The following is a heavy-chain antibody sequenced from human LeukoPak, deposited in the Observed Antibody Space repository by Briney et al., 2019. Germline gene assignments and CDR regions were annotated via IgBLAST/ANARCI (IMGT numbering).Heavy chain of an antibody. CDR3: TRDVSGYYLYYYYYMDV. D-gene: IGHD3-22*01. Sequence: PGGSLRLSCTASGFTFGDYAMSWFRQAPGKGLEWVGFIRSKAYGGTTEYAASVKGRFTISRDDSKSIAYLQMNSLKTEDTAVYYCTRDVSGYYLYYYYYMDVWGKGTTVTVSS. CDR1: GFTFGDYA. V-gene: IGHV3-49*03. J-gene: IGHJ6*03. CDR2: IRSKAYGGTT.